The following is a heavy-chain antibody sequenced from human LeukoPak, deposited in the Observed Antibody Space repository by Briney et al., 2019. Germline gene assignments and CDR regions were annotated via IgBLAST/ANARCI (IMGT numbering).Heavy chain of an antibody. D-gene: IGHD3-3*01. J-gene: IGHJ5*02. CDR1: GFTFSSYW. CDR3: VRDSRSSPFSGRRFLEWLIPNWFDP. CDR2: IKQDGSEK. V-gene: IGHV3-7*01. Sequence: AGGSLRLSCAASGFTFSSYWMSWVRQAPGKGLEWVANIKQDGSEKYYVDSVKGRFTISRDNAKNSLYLQMNSLRAEDTAVYYCVRDSRSSPFSGRRFLEWLIPNWFDPWGQGTLVTVSS.